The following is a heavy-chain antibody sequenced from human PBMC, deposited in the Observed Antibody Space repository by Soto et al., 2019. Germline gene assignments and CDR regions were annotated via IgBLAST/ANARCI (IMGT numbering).Heavy chain of an antibody. J-gene: IGHJ4*02. D-gene: IGHD1-20*01. Sequence: GGSLRLSCAASGFTFSSYAMSWVRQAPGKGLEWVSAISGSGGSTYYADSVKGRFTISRDNSKNTLYLQMNSLRAEDTAVYYCAKDLLGLNWNDPFDYWGQGTLVTVSS. CDR2: ISGSGGST. CDR3: AKDLLGLNWNDPFDY. V-gene: IGHV3-23*01. CDR1: GFTFSSYA.